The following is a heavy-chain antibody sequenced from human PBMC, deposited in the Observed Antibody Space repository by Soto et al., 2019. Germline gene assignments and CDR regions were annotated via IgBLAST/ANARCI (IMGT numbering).Heavy chain of an antibody. CDR3: ARERRGGGPFDY. V-gene: IGHV3-30-3*01. CDR1: GFTFSSYA. CDR2: ISYDGSNK. J-gene: IGHJ4*02. D-gene: IGHD2-15*01. Sequence: QVQLVESGGGVVQPGRSLRLSCAASGFTFSSYAMHWVRQAPGKGLEWVAVISYDGSNKYYADSVKGRFTISRDNSKNTLYLQMNSLRAEDTAVYYCARERRGGGPFDYWGQGTLVTVSS.